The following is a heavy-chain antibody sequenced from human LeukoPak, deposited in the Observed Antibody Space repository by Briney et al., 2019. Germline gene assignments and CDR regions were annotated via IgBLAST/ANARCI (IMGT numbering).Heavy chain of an antibody. J-gene: IGHJ4*02. CDR2: ISSSGSTI. CDR1: GFTFSSYE. V-gene: IGHV3-48*03. Sequence: PGGSLRLSCAASGFTFSSYEMNWVRQAPGKGLEWVSYISSSGSTIYYADSVKGRFTISRDNAKNSLYLQMNSLRAEDTAVYYCARLRDYGDIPYRFDYWGQGTLVTVSS. CDR3: ARLRDYGDIPYRFDY. D-gene: IGHD4-17*01.